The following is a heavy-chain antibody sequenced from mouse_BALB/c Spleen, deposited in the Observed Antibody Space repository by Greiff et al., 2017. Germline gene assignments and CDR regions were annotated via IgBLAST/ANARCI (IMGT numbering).Heavy chain of an antibody. J-gene: IGHJ4*01. CDR1: GFTFSDYY. D-gene: IGHD1-2*01. CDR3: ARGGFVELAATDAMDY. CDR2: ISDGGSYT. V-gene: IGHV5-4*02. Sequence: EVKLMESGGGLVKPGGSLKLSCAASGFTFSDYYMYWVRQTPEKRLEWVATISDGGSYTYYPDSVKGRFTISRDNAKNNLYLQMSSLKSEDTAMYYCARGGFVELAATDAMDYWGQGTSVTVSS.